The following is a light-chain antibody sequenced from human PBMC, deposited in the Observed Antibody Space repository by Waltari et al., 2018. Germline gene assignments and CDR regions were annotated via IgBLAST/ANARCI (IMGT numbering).Light chain of an antibody. J-gene: IGKJ1*01. CDR3: QHYESLPVT. Sequence: EIVLTQSPGTLSLSPGERATLSCRASQSISKELAWYQQKPGHAPSLLISHASSSAACIPDRFSGSGSGTDFSLTISRLEPEDFAVYYCQHYESLPVTFGQGTKVEIK. V-gene: IGKV3-20*01. CDR1: QSISKE. CDR2: HAS.